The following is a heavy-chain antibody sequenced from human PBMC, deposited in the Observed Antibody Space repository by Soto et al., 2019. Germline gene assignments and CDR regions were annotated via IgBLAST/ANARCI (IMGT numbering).Heavy chain of an antibody. D-gene: IGHD3-10*01. CDR1: GFTFSSCG. V-gene: IGHV3-33*01. Sequence: QVQLVESGGGVVQPGRSLRLSCAASGFTFSSCGMHWVRQAPGKGLEWVAVIWYDGSNKYYADSVKGRFTISRDNSKNTLYLQMNSLRAEDTAVYYCARDAVLLWFGERGAVDYWVQGTLVTVSS. J-gene: IGHJ4*02. CDR3: ARDAVLLWFGERGAVDY. CDR2: IWYDGSNK.